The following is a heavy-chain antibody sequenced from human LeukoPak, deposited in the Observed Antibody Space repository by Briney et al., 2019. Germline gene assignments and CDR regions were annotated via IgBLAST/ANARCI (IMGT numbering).Heavy chain of an antibody. CDR1: GGSISSYY. CDR2: IDTSGST. Sequence: SETLSLTCTVSGGSISSYYWSWIRQPAGKGLEWIGRIDTSGSTNYNPSLKSRVTILLDTSKNQCSLKLTSVSAADTAVYYCARLKLGAYFDLWGRGTLVTVSS. D-gene: IGHD3-16*01. V-gene: IGHV4-4*07. CDR3: ARLKLGAYFDL. J-gene: IGHJ2*01.